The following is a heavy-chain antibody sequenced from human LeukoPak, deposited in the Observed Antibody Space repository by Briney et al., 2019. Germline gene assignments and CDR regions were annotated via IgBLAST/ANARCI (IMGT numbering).Heavy chain of an antibody. CDR3: AREQCAGGTCYQFDY. D-gene: IGHD2-15*01. CDR2: IYSGGST. J-gene: IGHJ4*02. Sequence: GGSLRLSCAASGFTFSSYAMSWVRQAPGEGLEWVSVIYSGGSTYYADSVKGRFTISRDNSKNTLYLQMNSLRAEDTAVYYCAREQCAGGTCYQFDYWGQGTLVTVSS. CDR1: GFTFSSYA. V-gene: IGHV3-66*01.